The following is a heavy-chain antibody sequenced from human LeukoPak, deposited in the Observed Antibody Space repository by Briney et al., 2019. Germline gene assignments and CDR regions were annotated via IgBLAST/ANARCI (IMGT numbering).Heavy chain of an antibody. J-gene: IGHJ3*02. CDR2: IIPIFGTA. Sequence: SVKVSCKASGGTFSNYAISWVRQAPGQGLEWMGGIIPIFGTANYAQKFQGRVTITADESTSTAYMELSSLRSEDTAVYYCARDLTQYYDSSGYYYLDAFDIWGQGTMVTVSS. CDR1: GGTFSNYA. D-gene: IGHD3-22*01. CDR3: ARDLTQYYDSSGYYYLDAFDI. V-gene: IGHV1-69*13.